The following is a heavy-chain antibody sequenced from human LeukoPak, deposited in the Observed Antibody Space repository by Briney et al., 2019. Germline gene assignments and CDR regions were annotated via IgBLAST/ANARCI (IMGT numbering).Heavy chain of an antibody. V-gene: IGHV3-23*01. Sequence: GGSLRLSCAASGFTFSNYGMSWVRQAPGKGLEWVSAIIPSGGNTLYADSVKGRFTISRDDSKNTLYLQMNSLRAEDTAVYYCATRVAHSSKWYYFDYWGQGTLVTVSS. CDR2: IIPSGGNT. J-gene: IGHJ4*02. D-gene: IGHD6-13*01. CDR3: ATRVAHSSKWYYFDY. CDR1: GFTFSNYG.